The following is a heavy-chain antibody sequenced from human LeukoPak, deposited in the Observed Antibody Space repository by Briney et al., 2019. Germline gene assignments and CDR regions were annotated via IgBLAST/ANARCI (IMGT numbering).Heavy chain of an antibody. V-gene: IGHV1-69*13. D-gene: IGHD6-6*01. CDR3: ARIQSRIIAARPGNPAFDY. CDR2: IIPIFGTA. J-gene: IGHJ4*02. CDR1: GGTFSSYA. Sequence: SVKVSCKASGGTFSSYAISWVRQAPGQGLEWMGGIIPIFGTANYAQKFQGRVTITADESTSTAYMELSSLRSEDTAVYYCARIQSRIIAARPGNPAFDYWGRGTLVTVSS.